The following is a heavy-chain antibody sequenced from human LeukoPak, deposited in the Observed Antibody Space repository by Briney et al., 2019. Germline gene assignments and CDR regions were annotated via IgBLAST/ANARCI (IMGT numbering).Heavy chain of an antibody. D-gene: IGHD4-17*01. Sequence: PGGSLRLSCAASGFTFSSYAMHWVRQAPGKGLEWVSFISFSGRSIYYADSVKGRFIISRDNAKNSLYLQMNSLRAEDTAVYYCARDDIANGDLEYLDYWGQGTLVTVSS. CDR1: GFTFSSYA. V-gene: IGHV3-48*03. CDR3: ARDDIANGDLEYLDY. CDR2: ISFSGRSI. J-gene: IGHJ4*02.